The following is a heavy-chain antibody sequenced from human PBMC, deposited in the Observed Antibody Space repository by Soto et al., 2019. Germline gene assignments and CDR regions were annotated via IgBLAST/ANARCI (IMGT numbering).Heavy chain of an antibody. J-gene: IGHJ4*02. CDR1: GFTFSSYE. CDR3: ARASLLKRPYYYDSSGFTDY. CDR2: ISSSGSTI. V-gene: IGHV3-48*03. D-gene: IGHD3-22*01. Sequence: LRLSCAASGFTFSSYEMNWVRQAPGKGLEWVSYISSSGSTIYYADSVKGRFTIPRDNAKNSLYLQMNSLRAEDTAVYYCARASLLKRPYYYDSSGFTDYWGQGTLVTVSS.